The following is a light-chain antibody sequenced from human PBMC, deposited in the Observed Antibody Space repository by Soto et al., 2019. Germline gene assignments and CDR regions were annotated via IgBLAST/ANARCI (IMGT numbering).Light chain of an antibody. CDR1: QTISSW. Sequence: DLQMTQSPSTLYGYIGDRVTITCRASQTISSWLSWYQQKPGKAPKLLIYMASTLKSGVPSRFRGSGSGTEFTRTISSLQPDDFATYYCQHYNSYSEAFGQGTKVELK. V-gene: IGKV1-5*03. CDR2: MAS. CDR3: QHYNSYSEA. J-gene: IGKJ1*01.